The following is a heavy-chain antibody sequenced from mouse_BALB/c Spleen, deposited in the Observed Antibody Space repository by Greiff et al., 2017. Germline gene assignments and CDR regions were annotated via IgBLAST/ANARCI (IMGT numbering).Heavy chain of an antibody. CDR2: IYPSDSYT. D-gene: IGHD2-14*01. CDR3: TRSSFYYRYDWFAY. V-gene: IGHV1-69*02. Sequence: QVQLQQPGAELVRPGASVKLSCKASGYTFTSYWINWVKQRPGQGLEWIGNIYPSDSYTNYNQKFKDKATLTVDKSSSTAYMQLSSPTSEDSAVYYCTRSSFYYRYDWFAYWGQGTLVTVSA. CDR1: GYTFTSYW. J-gene: IGHJ3*01.